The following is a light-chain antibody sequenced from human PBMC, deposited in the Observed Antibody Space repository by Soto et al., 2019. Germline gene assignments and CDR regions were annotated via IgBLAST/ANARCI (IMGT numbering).Light chain of an antibody. CDR1: QSVSSSN. J-gene: IGKJ4*01. CDR2: GAS. V-gene: IGKV3-20*01. CDR3: QQYGSSPLT. Sequence: EIVLTQSPCTLSLSPGERATLSCRASQSVSSSNLVWYQQKPGQAPRLLIYGASSRATGIPDRFSGSGSGTDFTLTISRLEPEDFAVYYCQQYGSSPLTFGGGTKVDNK.